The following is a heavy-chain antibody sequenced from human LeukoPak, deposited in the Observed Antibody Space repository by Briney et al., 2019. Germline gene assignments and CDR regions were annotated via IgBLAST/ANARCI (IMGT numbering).Heavy chain of an antibody. J-gene: IGHJ3*02. CDR2: IYYSGST. CDR3: ARDSFLYYYDSSGWGAFDI. CDR1: GGSISSGGYY. V-gene: IGHV4-31*03. Sequence: SETLSLTCTVSGGSISSGGYYWSWIRQHPGKGLEWIGYIYYSGSTYYNPSLKSRVTISVDTSKNQFSLKLSSVTAADTAVYYCARDSFLYYYDSSGWGAFDIWGQGTMVTVSS. D-gene: IGHD3-22*01.